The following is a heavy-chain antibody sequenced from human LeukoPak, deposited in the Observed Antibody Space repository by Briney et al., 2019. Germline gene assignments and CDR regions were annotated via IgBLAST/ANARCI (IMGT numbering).Heavy chain of an antibody. Sequence: GGSLRLSCAASGFTFSSYEMNWVRQAPGKGLEWVSYISSSGSIIYYADSVKGRFTISRDNAKNSLYLQMNSLRAEDTAVYYCARTIEMATISYFDYWGQGTLVTVSS. D-gene: IGHD5-24*01. V-gene: IGHV3-48*03. CDR1: GFTFSSYE. J-gene: IGHJ4*02. CDR3: ARTIEMATISYFDY. CDR2: ISSSGSII.